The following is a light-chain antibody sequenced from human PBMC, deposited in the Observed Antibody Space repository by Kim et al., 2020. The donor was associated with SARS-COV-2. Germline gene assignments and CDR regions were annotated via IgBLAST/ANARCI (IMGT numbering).Light chain of an antibody. Sequence: LGESATLSCRASQSVSDNLAWYQQKPGQAPRLLIYGASTRATGIPARFSGSGSGTEFTLTISSLQSEDSAVYYCQQYDDWPPWTFGQGTKVDIK. J-gene: IGKJ1*01. CDR2: GAS. V-gene: IGKV3-15*01. CDR1: QSVSDN. CDR3: QQYDDWPPWT.